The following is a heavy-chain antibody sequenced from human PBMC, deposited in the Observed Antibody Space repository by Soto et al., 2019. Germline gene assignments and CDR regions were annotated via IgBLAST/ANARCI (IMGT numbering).Heavy chain of an antibody. CDR3: ARGAAAAGP. Sequence: SATLSLTCTVSGGFISNYYWSWVRQSPGKGLEWIGYIYYSGSTNYNPSLKSRVTISVDTSKNQFSLKLSSVTAADTAVYYCARGAAAAGPWGQGTLVTVSS. CDR1: GGFISNYY. V-gene: IGHV4-59*01. D-gene: IGHD6-13*01. J-gene: IGHJ5*02. CDR2: IYYSGST.